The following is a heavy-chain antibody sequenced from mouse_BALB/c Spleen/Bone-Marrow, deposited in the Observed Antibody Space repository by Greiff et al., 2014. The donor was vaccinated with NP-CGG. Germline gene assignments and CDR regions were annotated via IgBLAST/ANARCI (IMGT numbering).Heavy chain of an antibody. CDR3: ARFAGPPYTMDY. Sequence: EVQLQQSGPDLVKPSQSLSLTCTVTGYSITSYYSWHWIRQFPGNKLEWMGYIHYSGITVYNPSLKSRISITRDTSNNQFFLQLNSVTTEDTATYYCARFAGPPYTMDYWGQGTSVTVSS. V-gene: IGHV3-1*02. CDR2: IHYSGIT. J-gene: IGHJ4*01. D-gene: IGHD4-1*01. CDR1: GYSITSYYS.